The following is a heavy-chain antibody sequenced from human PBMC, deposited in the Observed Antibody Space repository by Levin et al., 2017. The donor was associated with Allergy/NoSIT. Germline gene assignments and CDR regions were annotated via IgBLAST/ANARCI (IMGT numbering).Heavy chain of an antibody. Sequence: GGSLRLSCAASGFTVSSNYMSWVRQAPGKGLEWVSVIYSGGSTYYAVSVKGRFTISRDNSKNTLYLQMNSLRAEDTAVYYCARVNYDFWSGYPHLYYYYYMDVWGKGTTVTVSS. CDR3: ARVNYDFWSGYPHLYYYYYMDV. D-gene: IGHD3-3*01. CDR1: GFTVSSNY. J-gene: IGHJ6*03. V-gene: IGHV3-53*01. CDR2: IYSGGST.